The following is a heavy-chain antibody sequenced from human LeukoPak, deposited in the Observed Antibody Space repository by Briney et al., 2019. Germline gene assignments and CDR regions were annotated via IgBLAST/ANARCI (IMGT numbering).Heavy chain of an antibody. CDR3: ARYGDRYYFDY. CDR1: GGSISSYY. Sequence: SETLSFTCTVSGGSISSYYWSWIRQPAGKGLEWIGRIYTSGSTNYNPSLKSRVTISVDKSKNQFSLKLSSVTAADTAVYYCARYGDRYYFDYWGQGTLVTVSS. CDR2: IYTSGST. J-gene: IGHJ4*02. V-gene: IGHV4-4*07. D-gene: IGHD4-17*01.